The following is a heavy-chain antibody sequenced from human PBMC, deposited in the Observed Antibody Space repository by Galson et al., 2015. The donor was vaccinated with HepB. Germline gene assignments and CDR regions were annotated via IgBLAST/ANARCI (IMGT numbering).Heavy chain of an antibody. CDR3: ARTGCSWTSCSLCYFDL. J-gene: IGHJ2*01. D-gene: IGHD2-2*01. V-gene: IGHV4-59*01. Sequence: TLSLTCTVSGGSISSYYWSWIRQPPGKGLAWIGYVYYSGSTNYNPSLKSRVTISEDTSKNQFPLKLTSVTAADTAMYYCARTGCSWTSCSLCYFDLWGRGTLVTVSS. CDR1: GGSISSYY. CDR2: VYYSGST.